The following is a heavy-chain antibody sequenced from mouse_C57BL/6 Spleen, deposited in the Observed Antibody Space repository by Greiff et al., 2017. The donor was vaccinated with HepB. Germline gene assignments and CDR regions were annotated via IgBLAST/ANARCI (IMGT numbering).Heavy chain of an antibody. V-gene: IGHV1-7*01. CDR2: INPSSGYT. Sequence: QVQLQQSGAELAKPGASVKLSCKASGYTFTSYWMHWVKQRPGQGLEWIGYINPSSGYTKYNQKFKDKATLTAAKSSSTAYMQLSSLTYEDSAVYYCAKPPLYDGYAMDYWGQGTSVTVSS. CDR1: GYTFTSYW. J-gene: IGHJ4*01. CDR3: AKPPLYDGYAMDY. D-gene: IGHD2-12*01.